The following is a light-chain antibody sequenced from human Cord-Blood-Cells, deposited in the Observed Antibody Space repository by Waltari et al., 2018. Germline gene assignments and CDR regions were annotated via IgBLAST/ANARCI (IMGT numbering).Light chain of an antibody. Sequence: EIVMTHSPAPLSVSPGERATLSCRSSQSVSSNLAWYQQKPGQAHRLLIYGASTRATGIPARFSGSGSGTEFTLTISSLQSEDFAVYYCQQYNNWPYTFGQGTKLEIK. V-gene: IGKV3-15*01. J-gene: IGKJ2*01. CDR1: QSVSSN. CDR2: GAS. CDR3: QQYNNWPYT.